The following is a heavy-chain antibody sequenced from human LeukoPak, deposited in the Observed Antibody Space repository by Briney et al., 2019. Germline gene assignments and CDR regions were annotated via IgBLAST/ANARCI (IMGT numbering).Heavy chain of an antibody. CDR3: ARFSTSCYTFDY. Sequence: PSETLSLTCTVSGGSISSGDYYWSWIRQPPGKGLVWIGYIYYSGSTYYNPSLKSRVTISVDTSKNQFSLKLSSVTAADTAVYYCARFSTSCYTFDYWGQGTLVTVSS. V-gene: IGHV4-30-4*08. CDR1: GGSISSGDYY. D-gene: IGHD2-2*02. CDR2: IYYSGST. J-gene: IGHJ4*02.